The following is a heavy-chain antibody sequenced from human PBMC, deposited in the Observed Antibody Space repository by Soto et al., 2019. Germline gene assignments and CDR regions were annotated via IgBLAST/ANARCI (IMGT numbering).Heavy chain of an antibody. CDR3: ATLRSSWYSIRKTAAFDI. J-gene: IGHJ3*02. D-gene: IGHD6-13*01. CDR1: GGTFSSYA. V-gene: IGHV1-69*12. CDR2: IIPIFGTA. Sequence: QVQLVQSGAEVKKPGSSVKVSCKASGGTFSSYAISWVRQAPGQGLEWMGGIIPIFGTANYAQKFQGRVTITADESTSTAYMELSSLRSEDTAVYYCATLRSSWYSIRKTAAFDIWGQGTMVTVSS.